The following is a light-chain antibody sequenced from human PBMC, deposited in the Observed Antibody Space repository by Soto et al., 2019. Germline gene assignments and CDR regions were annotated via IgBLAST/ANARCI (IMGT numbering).Light chain of an antibody. CDR1: QDIRSS. V-gene: IGKV1-39*01. Sequence: LAASLRNKITIACRASQDIRSSLNWYQQKPGKAPKFLIYVASSLQTGVPPRFSGSGSGTYLALNIISLQSADYAFQFCRPTYSDVQWTFGHGTKVDIK. CDR2: VAS. CDR3: RPTYSDVQWT. J-gene: IGKJ1*01.